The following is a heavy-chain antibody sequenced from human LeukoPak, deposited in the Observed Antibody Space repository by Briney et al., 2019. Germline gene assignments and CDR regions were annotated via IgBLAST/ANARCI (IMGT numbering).Heavy chain of an antibody. Sequence: GGSLRLSCAGSGFPFSSHGMHWVRQAPSKGLEWVAAMSNDGSNKFYADSVKGRFALSRDNPTSTVILQMNSLRAEDPAVYYCTKGGGRIGRSNYFYSWGEGTLGSVSS. J-gene: IGHJ4*02. V-gene: IGHV3-30*18. CDR2: MSNDGSNK. D-gene: IGHD2-15*01. CDR1: GFPFSSHG. CDR3: TKGGGRIGRSNYFYS.